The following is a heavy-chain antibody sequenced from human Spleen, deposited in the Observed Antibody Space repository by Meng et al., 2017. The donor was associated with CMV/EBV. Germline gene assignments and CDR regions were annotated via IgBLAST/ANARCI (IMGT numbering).Heavy chain of an antibody. CDR1: GFTFTSYS. CDR3: AKGGGIAIPPADY. J-gene: IGHJ4*02. CDR2: LSGSGEST. V-gene: IGHV3-23*01. Sequence: GGSLRLSCAASGFTFTSYSINWVRQAPGKGLEWLSSLSGSGESTYYADTVKGRFTISRDNSKNTLSLQMSSLRAEDTAMYYCAKGGGIAIPPADYWGQGTLVTVSS. D-gene: IGHD2-21*01.